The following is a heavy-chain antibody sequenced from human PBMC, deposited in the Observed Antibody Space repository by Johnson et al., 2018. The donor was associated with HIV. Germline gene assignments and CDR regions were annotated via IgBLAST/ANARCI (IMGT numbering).Heavy chain of an antibody. J-gene: IGHJ3*02. CDR3: ASLRNWAMFRAFDI. D-gene: IGHD5-18*01. CDR1: GFTFSSYW. V-gene: IGHV3-7*01. Sequence: VQLVESGGGVVRPGGSLRLSCAASGFTFSSYWMSWVRQAPGKGLAWVANIKHDGSEKYYVDSVKGRFTISRDNAKNSLYLQMNSLRAEDTAVYYCASLRNWAMFRAFDIWGQGTMVTVSS. CDR2: IKHDGSEK.